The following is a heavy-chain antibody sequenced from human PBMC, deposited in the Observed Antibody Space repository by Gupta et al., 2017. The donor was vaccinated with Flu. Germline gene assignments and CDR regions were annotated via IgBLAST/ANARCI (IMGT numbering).Heavy chain of an antibody. J-gene: IGHJ6*03. D-gene: IGHD6-13*01. V-gene: IGHV2-26*01. CDR1: GFSLSNAGMG. Sequence: QVTLKESGPVLVKPTETLTLTCTVSGFSLSNAGMGVSWIRQPPGKAREWLAHIFSNDEKSYSISLMSRLTISKDTSKSQVVLTMTNMDPVDTATYYCARMVSRSSSWHSALHYYNMDVWGTGTTVTVSS. CDR2: IFSNDEK. CDR3: ARMVSRSSSWHSALHYYNMDV.